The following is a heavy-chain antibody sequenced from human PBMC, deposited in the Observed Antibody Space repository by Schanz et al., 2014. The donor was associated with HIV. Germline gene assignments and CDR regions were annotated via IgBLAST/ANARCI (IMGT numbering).Heavy chain of an antibody. CDR3: ARGEVPSLGMDV. V-gene: IGHV1-18*01. D-gene: IGHD1-26*01. CDR2: ISAYNGNT. Sequence: QVQLVQSGAEVKTPGTSVKVSCKASGGTFNNYTIAWVRQAPGQGLEWMGWISAYNGNTNYAQKFQGRVTMTTDTSTSTAYMELRSLRSDDPAVYYCARGEVPSLGMDVWGQGTTVTVSS. CDR1: GGTFNNYT. J-gene: IGHJ6*02.